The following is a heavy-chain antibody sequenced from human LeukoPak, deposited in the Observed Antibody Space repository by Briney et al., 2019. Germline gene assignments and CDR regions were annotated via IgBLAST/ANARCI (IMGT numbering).Heavy chain of an antibody. CDR2: IWYDGTNR. CDR3: ARDLRMSTTGGYFDY. J-gene: IGHJ4*02. V-gene: IGHV3-33*01. CDR1: GFTFSDYG. D-gene: IGHD1-1*01. Sequence: GGSLRLSCAASGFTFSDYGMHWVRQAPGKGLEWVAVIWYDGTNRYYTDSVKGRFIISRDNSKNTLYLQMNRLRIEDTAVYYCARDLRMSTTGGYFDYWGQGALVTVSS.